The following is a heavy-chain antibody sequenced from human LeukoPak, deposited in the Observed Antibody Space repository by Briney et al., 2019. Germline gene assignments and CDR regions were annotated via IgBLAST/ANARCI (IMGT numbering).Heavy chain of an antibody. CDR3: ARRLLYFDSSLRGAPFDY. J-gene: IGHJ4*02. D-gene: IGHD3-22*01. CDR2: IXXXGSN. Sequence: GGSXXXYXXXWIRQAXGKGXXXVXEIXXXGSNNYNPSLKRRVTTSVATSKKQFSLKLSSVTAADTAVYYCARRLLYFDSSLRGAPFDYWGQGTLVTVSS. V-gene: IGHV4-34*01. CDR1: GGSXXXYX.